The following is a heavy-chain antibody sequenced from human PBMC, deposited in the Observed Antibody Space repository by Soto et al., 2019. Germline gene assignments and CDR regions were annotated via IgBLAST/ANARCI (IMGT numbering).Heavy chain of an antibody. Sequence: EVQLVESGGGLVKPGGSLRLSCAASGFTFSTYSMNWVRQAPGKGLEWVSSISSSRGYTSYADSVKGRFTISRDNAKNSLFLQMDSLRDEDAAVYYCARGRSRNPNMDYWGQGTLVTVSS. CDR2: ISSSRGYT. J-gene: IGHJ4*02. CDR3: ARGRSRNPNMDY. D-gene: IGHD1-1*01. V-gene: IGHV3-21*02. CDR1: GFTFSTYS.